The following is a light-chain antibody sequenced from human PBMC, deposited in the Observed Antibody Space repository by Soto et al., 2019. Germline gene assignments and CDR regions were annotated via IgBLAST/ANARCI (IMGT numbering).Light chain of an antibody. J-gene: IGKJ1*01. Sequence: DIQMTQSPSSLSASVGDRVTITCRASQDISTSLAWYQQKPGKVPNLLIYGASTLQSGVPSRFSGSGSGTDFTLTISSLQPEDFATYYCLQHNSYPRTFGQGTKVEIK. V-gene: IGKV1-27*01. CDR3: LQHNSYPRT. CDR2: GAS. CDR1: QDISTS.